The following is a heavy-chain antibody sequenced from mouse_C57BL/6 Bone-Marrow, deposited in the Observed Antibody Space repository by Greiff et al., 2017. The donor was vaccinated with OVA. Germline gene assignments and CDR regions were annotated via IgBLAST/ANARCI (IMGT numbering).Heavy chain of an antibody. Sequence: EVQLVESGGGLVQPGGSLSLSCAASGFTFTDYYMSWVRQPPGKALEWLGFIRNKANGYKTEYSASVKGRFTITRDNSQSILYLQMNALRTGDSATYYFARYCATGGWYFDVWGTGTTVTFSS. J-gene: IGHJ1*03. V-gene: IGHV7-3*01. CDR1: GFTFTDYY. CDR3: ARYCATGGWYFDV. CDR2: IRNKANGYKT.